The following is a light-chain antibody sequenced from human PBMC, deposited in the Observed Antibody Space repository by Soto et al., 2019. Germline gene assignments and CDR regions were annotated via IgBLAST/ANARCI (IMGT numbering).Light chain of an antibody. CDR2: EVY. CDR3: SSYVGNNNLV. CDR1: FNDVGGYNY. Sequence: QSALTQPPSASGSPGQSVTISCTGTFNDVGGYNYVSWYQQHPGKAPKVIIYEVYKRPSGAPDRFSGSKSGKTASLTVSGLQADDEADYYCSSYVGNNNLVFGGGTKVTVL. V-gene: IGLV2-8*01. J-gene: IGLJ3*02.